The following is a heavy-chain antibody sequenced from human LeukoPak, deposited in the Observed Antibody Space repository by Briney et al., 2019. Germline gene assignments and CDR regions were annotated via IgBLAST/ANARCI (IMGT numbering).Heavy chain of an antibody. V-gene: IGHV1-69*01. J-gene: IGHJ1*01. CDR2: LIPIFGTA. Sequence: ASVKVSCKASGGTFSSYAISWVRQAPGQGLEWMGGLIPIFGTANYAQKFQGRVTITADESTSTAYMELSSLRSEDTAVYYCATYDYGDPLARYAEYFQHWGQGTLVTVSS. CDR3: ATYDYGDPLARYAEYFQH. D-gene: IGHD4-17*01. CDR1: GGTFSSYA.